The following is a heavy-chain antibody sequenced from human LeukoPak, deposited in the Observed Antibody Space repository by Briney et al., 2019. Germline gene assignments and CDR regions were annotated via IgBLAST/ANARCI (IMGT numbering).Heavy chain of an antibody. J-gene: IGHJ5*02. CDR1: GFTVSSDY. CDR3: ARHDWFDP. Sequence: GGSLRLSCAVFGFTVSSDYMNWVRRAPGKGLEWVSVIYSGGSTYYADSVKGRFTISRDNSKNTLFLQMNSLRAEDTAMYYCARHDWFDPWGQGTLVTVSS. CDR2: IYSGGST. V-gene: IGHV3-66*04.